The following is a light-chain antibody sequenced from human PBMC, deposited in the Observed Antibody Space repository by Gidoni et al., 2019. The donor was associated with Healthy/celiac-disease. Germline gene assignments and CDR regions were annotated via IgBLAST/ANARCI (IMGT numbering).Light chain of an antibody. CDR3: AAWDDSLTGVV. CDR2: RHH. CDR1: SSNIGCNT. V-gene: IGLV1-44*01. Sequence: QSVLTQPHSASGTRGQRVTISWSGSSSNIGCNTVNWYQQLPGTAPKLLIYRHHQRPSGVPARFSCSQSRPSASLAISVLQSAVAADYYCAAWDDSLTGVVFGGGPTLPVL. J-gene: IGLJ2*01.